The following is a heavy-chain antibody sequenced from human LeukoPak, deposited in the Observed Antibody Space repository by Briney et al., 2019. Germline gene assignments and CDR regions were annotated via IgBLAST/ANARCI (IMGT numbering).Heavy chain of an antibody. CDR1: GYTSTSYG. CDR3: ARESSIAARDFDY. D-gene: IGHD6-6*01. J-gene: IGHJ4*02. Sequence: ASVKVSCKASGYTSTSYGISWVRQAPGQRLEWMGWINAGNGNTKYSQEFQGRVTITRDTSASTAYMELSSLRSEDMAVYYCARESSIAARDFDYWGQGTLVTVSS. V-gene: IGHV1-3*03. CDR2: INAGNGNT.